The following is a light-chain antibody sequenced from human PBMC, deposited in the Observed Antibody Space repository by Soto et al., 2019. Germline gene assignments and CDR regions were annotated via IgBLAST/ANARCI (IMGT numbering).Light chain of an antibody. J-gene: IGKJ1*01. CDR3: QHYNSYSEA. CDR2: KAS. V-gene: IGKV1-5*03. CDR1: QSISSW. Sequence: DIQMTQSPSTLSASVGDRFTITCRASQSISSWLAWYQQKPGKAPKLLIYKASTLKSGVPSRFSGSGSGTEFTLTISCLQPDDFATYYCQHYNSYSEAFGQGTKVDI.